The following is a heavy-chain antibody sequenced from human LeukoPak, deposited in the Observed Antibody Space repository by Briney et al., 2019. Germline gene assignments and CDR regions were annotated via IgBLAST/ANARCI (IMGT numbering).Heavy chain of an antibody. CDR2: IIPIFGTA. V-gene: IGHV1-69*05. CDR3: ARDLGGSSGY. J-gene: IGHJ4*02. CDR1: GGTFSSYA. D-gene: IGHD2-15*01. Sequence: GASVKVSCKASGGTFSSYAISWVRQAPGQGLEWMGRIIPIFGTANYAQKFQGRVAITTDESTSTAYMELSSLRSEDTAVYYCARDLGGSSGYWGQGTLVTVSS.